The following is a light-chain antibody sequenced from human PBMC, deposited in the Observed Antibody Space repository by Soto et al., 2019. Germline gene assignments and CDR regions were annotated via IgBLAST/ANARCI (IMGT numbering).Light chain of an antibody. J-gene: IGKJ2*01. CDR3: QQYNDWPRT. CDR1: QSVSTN. Sequence: EIVMTQSPVTLSVSPGERATLSCRASQSVSTNLAWYQQKRGQAPRLLIYGAFARATGIPARFSGSGSGSGTEFTLTISSLQSEEFAIYYCQQYNDWPRTFGQGTKLEIK. V-gene: IGKV3-15*01. CDR2: GAF.